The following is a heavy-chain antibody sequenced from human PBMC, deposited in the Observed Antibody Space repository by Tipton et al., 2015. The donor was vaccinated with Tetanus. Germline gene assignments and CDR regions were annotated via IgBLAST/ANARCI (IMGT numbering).Heavy chain of an antibody. Sequence: TLSLTCTVSGGSLSSSHWAWIRQPPGKGLEWLGKITYSRATNYNSSLKSRVTISLDASTSQFSLKLTSVTAADTAVYYCARANNEFPKKGPFDYWGQGALVIVSS. CDR2: ITYSRAT. CDR1: GGSLSSSH. V-gene: IGHV4-59*01. D-gene: IGHD1-1*01. J-gene: IGHJ4*02. CDR3: ARANNEFPKKGPFDY.